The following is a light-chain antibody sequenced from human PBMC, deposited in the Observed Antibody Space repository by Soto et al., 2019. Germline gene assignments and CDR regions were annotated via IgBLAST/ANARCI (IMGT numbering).Light chain of an antibody. Sequence: QSVLTQPHSASGTPGQRVTISCSGTSSDIGTSSVHWFQQLPGTAPKLLISTTNQRPSGVPERFSGSKSGTSASLAICGLQSEDEADYYCAALDDSGNRHVFGTGTKLTVL. J-gene: IGLJ1*01. CDR1: SSDIGTSS. CDR2: TTN. V-gene: IGLV1-44*01. CDR3: AALDDSGNRHV.